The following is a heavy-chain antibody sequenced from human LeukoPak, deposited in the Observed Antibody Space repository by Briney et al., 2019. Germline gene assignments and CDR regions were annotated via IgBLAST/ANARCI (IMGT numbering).Heavy chain of an antibody. CDR1: GWSFNDYY. D-gene: IGHD2-2*01. V-gene: IGHV4-34*01. CDR2: INARGDT. J-gene: IGHJ5*02. Sequence: PSDTLSLTCAVYGWSFNDYYWNWIRQPPGKGLEGIGEINARGDTNYNPSLKSRVTISVDTSKKQFSLRLTSMIAADTALYYCARGQVPAARGYNWFDPWGQGTLVTVST. CDR3: ARGQVPAARGYNWFDP.